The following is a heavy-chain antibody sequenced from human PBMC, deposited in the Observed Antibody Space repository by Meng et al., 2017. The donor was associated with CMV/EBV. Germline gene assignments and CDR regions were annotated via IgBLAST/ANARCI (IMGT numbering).Heavy chain of an antibody. D-gene: IGHD1-14*01. Sequence: SETLSLTCTVSGGSINSNNYYWGWIRQPPGKGLEWIGSISYSGSTYYNPSLKSRVTISVDTSKNQFSLKLSSVTAADTAVHSCARRSVYGWFDRWGQGTLVTVSS. CDR2: ISYSGST. J-gene: IGHJ5*02. V-gene: IGHV4-39*01. CDR3: ARRSVYGWFDR. CDR1: GGSINSNNYY.